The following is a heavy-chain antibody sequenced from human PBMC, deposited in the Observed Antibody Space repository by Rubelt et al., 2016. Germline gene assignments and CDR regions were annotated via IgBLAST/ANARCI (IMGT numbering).Heavy chain of an antibody. CDR2: INAGNGNT. D-gene: IGHD5-18*01. CDR1: GYTFTSYA. CDR3: ARVSGYSYANIAFDI. V-gene: IGHV1-3*01. J-gene: IGHJ3*02. Sequence: QVQLVQSGAEVKKPGASVKVSCKASGYTFTSYAIHWVRQAPGQRLEWMGWINAGNGNTKYSQKFQGRVTITRDTSASTAYMELSSLRSEDTAVYYCARVSGYSYANIAFDIWGQGTMVTVSS.